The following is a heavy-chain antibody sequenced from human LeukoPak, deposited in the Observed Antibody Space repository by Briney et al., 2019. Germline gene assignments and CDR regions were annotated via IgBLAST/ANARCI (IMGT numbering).Heavy chain of an antibody. Sequence: GSLRLSCAASGFTFSNYGMHWVRQAPGKGLEWVAFIRYDGSNKKYADSAKGRFTISRDNSKNTLYLQMNSLRAEDTAVYYCAKDREPIVVVLTTAIDYWGQGTLVTVSS. J-gene: IGHJ4*02. D-gene: IGHD3-22*01. V-gene: IGHV3-30*02. CDR1: GFTFSNYG. CDR2: IRYDGSNK. CDR3: AKDREPIVVVLTTAIDY.